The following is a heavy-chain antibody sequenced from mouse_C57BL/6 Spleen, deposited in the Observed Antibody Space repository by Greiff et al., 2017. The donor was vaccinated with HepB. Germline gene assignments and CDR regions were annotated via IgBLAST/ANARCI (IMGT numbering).Heavy chain of an antibody. Sequence: VQLQQSVAELVRPGASVKLSCTASGFNIKNTYMHWVKQRPEQGLEWSGRIDPANGNTQYAPKFQSKATITAYTTSNTAYLQISSLTSEGTAISYSAREFYDALDYWGQGTTLTVSS. CDR2: IDPANGNT. V-gene: IGHV14-3*01. CDR3: AREFYDALDY. J-gene: IGHJ2*01. D-gene: IGHD2-3*01. CDR1: GFNIKNTY.